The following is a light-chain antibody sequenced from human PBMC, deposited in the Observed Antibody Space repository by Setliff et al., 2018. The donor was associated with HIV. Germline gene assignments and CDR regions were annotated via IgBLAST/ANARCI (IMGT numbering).Light chain of an antibody. CDR2: DSN. Sequence: QSVLTQPPSVSAAPGQKVTIYCSGNSTNIGNSYVSWYQQLPGTAPKLLIYDSNRRPSGIPDRFSGSKSGTSATLGITGLQTGDEADYFCGTWDTSLSAGVFGGGTKVTVL. J-gene: IGLJ3*02. CDR3: GTWDTSLSAGV. V-gene: IGLV1-51*01. CDR1: STNIGNSY.